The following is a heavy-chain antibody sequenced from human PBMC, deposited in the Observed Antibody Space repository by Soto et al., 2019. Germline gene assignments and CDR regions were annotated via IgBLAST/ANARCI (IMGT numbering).Heavy chain of an antibody. CDR2: INGGGGNT. CDR3: AKAPYSSSSFSFDF. J-gene: IGHJ4*02. D-gene: IGHD6-6*01. Sequence: ASVKGSCKASRYTFTSYTIHWVRQAPGQRLEWMGWINGGGGNTNYSQKFQGRVTITRHTSTNIVNMELSSLRSDDTAVYYCAKAPYSSSSFSFDFWGQGTPVTVSS. CDR1: RYTFTSYT. V-gene: IGHV1-3*01.